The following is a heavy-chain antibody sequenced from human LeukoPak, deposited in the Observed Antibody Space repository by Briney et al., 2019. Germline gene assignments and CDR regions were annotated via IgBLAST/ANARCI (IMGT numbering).Heavy chain of an antibody. V-gene: IGHV3-21*01. D-gene: IGHD5-18*01. CDR1: GFKFSDYG. J-gene: IGHJ4*02. CDR2: IGASGDNI. Sequence: KAGGSLRLSCAASGFKFSDYGMNWVRQTPGGGLEWVSSIGASGDNIYYADSVKGRFTISRDNAKNSLYLQMNSLRAEDTAVYYCARGRDRIQLWSCFDYWGQGTLVTVSS. CDR3: ARGRDRIQLWSCFDY.